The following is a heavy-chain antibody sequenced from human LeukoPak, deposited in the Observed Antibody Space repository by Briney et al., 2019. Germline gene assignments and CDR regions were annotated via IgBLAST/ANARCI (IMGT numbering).Heavy chain of an antibody. J-gene: IGHJ4*02. CDR3: ARRFGSGSFENSEFDY. CDR1: GFTFSTYW. CDR2: IKQDGSEK. D-gene: IGHD3-10*01. Sequence: PGGSLRLSCAASGFTFSTYWMTWVRQAPGKGLEWVANIKQDGSEKYYVDSVKGRFTISRDNAKSSLFLQMNSLRAEDAAVYYCARRFGSGSFENSEFDYWGQGTPVTVSS. V-gene: IGHV3-7*01.